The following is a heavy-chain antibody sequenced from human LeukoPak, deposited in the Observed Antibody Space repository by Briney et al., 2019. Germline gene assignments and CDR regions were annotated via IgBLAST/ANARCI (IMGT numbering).Heavy chain of an antibody. V-gene: IGHV3-30*02. Sequence: GGSLRLSCAASGFIFSNYGMYWVRQAPGKGLEWVAFIRHDGSNRYYADSVKGRFTISRDNSKNMVFLQMNSLRVEDTAVYYCARGDRDSSGWVINWFDPWGQGTLVTVSS. J-gene: IGHJ5*02. CDR1: GFIFSNYG. CDR3: ARGDRDSSGWVINWFDP. CDR2: IRHDGSNR. D-gene: IGHD6-19*01.